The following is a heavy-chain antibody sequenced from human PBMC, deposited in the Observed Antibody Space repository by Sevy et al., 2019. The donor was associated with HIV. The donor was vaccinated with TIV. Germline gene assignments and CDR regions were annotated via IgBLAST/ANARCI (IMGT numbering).Heavy chain of an antibody. V-gene: IGHV3-30-3*01. CDR1: GFSFSHYA. J-gene: IGHJ4*02. CDR2: ISCDGTYK. CDR3: ARVAVSYCTNDCYHRFDY. D-gene: IGHD2-8*01. Sequence: GGSLRLSCAVSGFSFSHYAFHWVRQAPGKGLEWVSLISCDGTYKSYADSVKGRFTISRDNSKNTLYLQMNSLRGNDTAVYYCARVAVSYCTNDCYHRFDYWGPGALVTVSS.